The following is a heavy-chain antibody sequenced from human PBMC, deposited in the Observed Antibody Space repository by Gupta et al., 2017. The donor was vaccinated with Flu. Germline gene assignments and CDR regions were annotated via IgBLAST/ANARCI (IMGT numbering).Heavy chain of an antibody. J-gene: IGHJ3*02. Sequence: EVQLLESGGGLVQPGGSLRLSCAASGFTFSSYAMSWVRQAPGKGLEWVSAISGSGGSTYYADSVKGRFTISRDNSKNTLYLQMNSLRAEDTAVYYCAKELGALIAAAVQDAFDIWGQGTMVTVAS. CDR3: AKELGALIAAAVQDAFDI. V-gene: IGHV3-23*01. CDR2: ISGSGGST. D-gene: IGHD6-25*01. CDR1: GFTFSSYA.